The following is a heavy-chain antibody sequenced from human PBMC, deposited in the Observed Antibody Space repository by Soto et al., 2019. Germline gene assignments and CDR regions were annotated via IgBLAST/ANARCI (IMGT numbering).Heavy chain of an antibody. D-gene: IGHD1-1*01. Sequence: PWGSLRLCCRASGFTFKVYTMNWVRQAPGKGLGLVSSISGRSDYIHYADSVKGRFTISRDNAENSLFLELTSLRVDDTALYYCTRGASAPRTETQHNRGGMDVWGQGTTVTVSS. V-gene: IGHV3-21*04. CDR2: ISGRSDYI. CDR3: TRGASAPRTETQHNRGGMDV. CDR1: GFTFKVYT. J-gene: IGHJ6*02.